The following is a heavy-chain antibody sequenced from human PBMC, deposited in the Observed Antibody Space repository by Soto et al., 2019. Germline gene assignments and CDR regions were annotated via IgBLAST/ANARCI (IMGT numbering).Heavy chain of an antibody. CDR1: GGSISSYY. D-gene: IGHD6-13*01. CDR2: IYYSGST. Sequence: QVQLQESGPGLVKPSETLSLTCTVSGGSISSYYWSWIRQPPGKGLEWIGYIYYSGSTNYNPSLKSRVTISVDTSKNQFSLKLRSVTAADTAVYYCASSSSSWYFDYWGQGTLVTVSS. J-gene: IGHJ4*02. V-gene: IGHV4-59*01. CDR3: ASSSSSWYFDY.